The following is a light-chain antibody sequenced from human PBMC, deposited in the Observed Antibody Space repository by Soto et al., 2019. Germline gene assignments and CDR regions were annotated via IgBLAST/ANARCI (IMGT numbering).Light chain of an antibody. CDR1: QSVSSSY. CDR2: GAS. V-gene: IGKV3-20*01. CDR3: QQYGDSPPT. J-gene: IGKJ1*01. Sequence: EIVMTQSPATLSVPPGERATLSCRASQSVSSSYLAWYQQKPGQAPRLLISGASSRAAGIPDRFSGSGSETDFTLTISRLEPDDFAMYHCQQYGDSPPTFGQGTKVDIK.